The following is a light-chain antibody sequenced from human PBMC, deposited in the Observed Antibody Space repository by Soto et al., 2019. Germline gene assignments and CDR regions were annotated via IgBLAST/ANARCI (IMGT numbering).Light chain of an antibody. Sequence: EIVMTQSPATLSVSPGEGATLSCRASQSVASYLTWYQQKPGQAPRLLIYDASTRATGIPARFSGSGSGTDFTLTISSLEPEDFALYYCQQRSDWPITFGQGTRLEIK. V-gene: IGKV3-11*01. CDR3: QQRSDWPIT. J-gene: IGKJ5*01. CDR2: DAS. CDR1: QSVASY.